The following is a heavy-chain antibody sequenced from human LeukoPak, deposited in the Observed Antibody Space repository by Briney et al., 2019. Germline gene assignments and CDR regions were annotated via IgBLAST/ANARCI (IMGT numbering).Heavy chain of an antibody. CDR1: GFTFSSYW. V-gene: IGHV3-7*01. Sequence: GGSLRLSCAASGFTFSSYWMSWVRQAPGKGLEWVANIEQDGSEKYYVDSVKGRFTISRDNAKNSLYLQMNSLRAEDTAVYYCARVLKGATIFAVVIGGDAFDIWGQGTMVTVSS. D-gene: IGHD3-3*01. CDR3: ARVLKGATIFAVVIGGDAFDI. CDR2: IEQDGSEK. J-gene: IGHJ3*02.